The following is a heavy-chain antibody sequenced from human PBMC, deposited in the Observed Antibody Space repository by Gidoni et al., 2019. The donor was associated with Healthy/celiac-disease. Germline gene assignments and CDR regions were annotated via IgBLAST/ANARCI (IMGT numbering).Heavy chain of an antibody. V-gene: IGHV3-23*01. J-gene: IGHJ4*02. D-gene: IGHD3-10*01. CDR2: ISGSGGST. CDR3: ALTMVRGVTSFDY. Sequence: EVQLLESGGGLVQPGGSLRLSCAASGFPFSSYAMSWVRQAPGKGLEWVSAISGSGGSTYYADSVKGRFTISRDNSKNTLYLQMNSLRAEDTAVYYCALTMVRGVTSFDYWGQGTLVTVSS. CDR1: GFPFSSYA.